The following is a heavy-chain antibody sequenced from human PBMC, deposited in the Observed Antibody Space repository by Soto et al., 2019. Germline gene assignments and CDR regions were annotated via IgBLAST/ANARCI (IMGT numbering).Heavy chain of an antibody. Sequence: SVKVSCKASGGTFSSYAISWVRQAPGQGREWMGGIIPIFGTANYAQKFQGRVTITADKSTSTAYMELSSLRSEDTAVYDCARYSGTTGSFYYYYGMDVWGQGTTVTVSS. D-gene: IGHD1-26*01. J-gene: IGHJ6*02. V-gene: IGHV1-69*06. CDR2: IIPIFGTA. CDR3: ARYSGTTGSFYYYYGMDV. CDR1: GGTFSSYA.